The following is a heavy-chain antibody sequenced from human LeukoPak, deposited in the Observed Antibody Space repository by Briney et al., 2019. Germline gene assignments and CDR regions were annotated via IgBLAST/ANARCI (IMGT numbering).Heavy chain of an antibody. CDR1: GFTFSSYA. V-gene: IGHV3-66*01. D-gene: IGHD3-10*01. J-gene: IGHJ4*02. Sequence: GGSLRLSCAASGFTFSSYAMHWVRQAPGKGLEWVSLIYSGGSTYYADSVKGRFTISRDNSKNTLYLQMNSLRAEDTAVYYCASRIWRITMVRRTFDYWGQGTLVTVSS. CDR2: IYSGGST. CDR3: ASRIWRITMVRRTFDY.